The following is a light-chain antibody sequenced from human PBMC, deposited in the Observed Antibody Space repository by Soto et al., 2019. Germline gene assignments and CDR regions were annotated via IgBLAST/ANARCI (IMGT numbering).Light chain of an antibody. Sequence: DTQMTQSPSIVSASVGDRVTITCPASQHIRNWLAWYQQKPGKAPKVLIYGASNLESWVPSRFSGSGSGTEFTLTISSLQPDDFATYYCQQYDGHFGQGTKVDIK. CDR2: GAS. CDR3: QQYDGH. CDR1: QHIRNW. V-gene: IGKV1-5*01. J-gene: IGKJ2*01.